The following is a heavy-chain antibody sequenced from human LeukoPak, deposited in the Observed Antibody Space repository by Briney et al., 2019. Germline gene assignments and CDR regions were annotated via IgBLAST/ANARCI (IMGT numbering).Heavy chain of an antibody. V-gene: IGHV3-74*01. CDR1: GFTLSSYT. CDR3: ARAQVGTPTDC. CDR2: FTSDGNSM. D-gene: IGHD1-26*01. Sequence: GGSLRLSCAASGFTLSSYTMYWVRQAPGRGLVWVARFTSDGNSMTYADFVKGRFTVSRDVAKNTLYLQMNSLRAEDTAVYYCARAQVGTPTDCWGQGTLVTVSS. J-gene: IGHJ4*02.